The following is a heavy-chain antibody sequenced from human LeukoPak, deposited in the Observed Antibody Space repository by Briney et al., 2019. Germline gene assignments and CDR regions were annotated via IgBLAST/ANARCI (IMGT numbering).Heavy chain of an antibody. D-gene: IGHD5-18*01. V-gene: IGHV3-74*01. CDR1: EFIFSNYW. CDR2: INSDGSFT. J-gene: IGHJ4*01. Sequence: GGSLRLSCAASEFIFSNYWMHWVRQAPGKGLVWVSRINSDGSFTSYADSVKGRFTISRDNAKNTLYLQMNSLRAEDTAIYYCARERSLNTASLGYWGHGTLVTVSS. CDR3: ARERSLNTASLGY.